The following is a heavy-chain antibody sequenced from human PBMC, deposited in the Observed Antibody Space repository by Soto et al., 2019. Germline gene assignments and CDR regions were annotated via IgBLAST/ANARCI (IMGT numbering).Heavy chain of an antibody. CDR1: GGAISSYY. V-gene: IGHV4-59*01. J-gene: IGHJ6*02. Sequence: QVQLQESGPGLVKPSETLSLTCTVSGGAISSYYWSWIRQPPWKGLEWIGYIYYSGSTNYNPSLKSRVTISVDTSKNKFSLKLSAVTAAATAVYYCAREAARYSSSPGGYYDYGMDVWGQGTTVTVSS. D-gene: IGHD6-13*01. CDR3: AREAARYSSSPGGYYDYGMDV. CDR2: IYYSGST.